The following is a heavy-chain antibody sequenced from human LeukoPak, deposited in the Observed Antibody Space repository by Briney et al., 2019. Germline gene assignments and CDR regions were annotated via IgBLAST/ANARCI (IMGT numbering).Heavy chain of an antibody. J-gene: IGHJ6*03. Sequence: GGSLRLSCAASGFTFDDYGMSWVRQAPGRGLEWVSGINWNGGSTGYADSVKGRFTISRDNAKNSLYLQMNSLRAEDTALYHCARGDSSYYYMGVWGKGTTVTVSS. CDR1: GFTFDDYG. CDR2: INWNGGST. V-gene: IGHV3-20*01. CDR3: ARGDSSYYYMGV. D-gene: IGHD6-13*01.